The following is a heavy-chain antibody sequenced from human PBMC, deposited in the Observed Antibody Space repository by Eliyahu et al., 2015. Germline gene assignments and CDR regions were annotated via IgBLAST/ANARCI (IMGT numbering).Heavy chain of an antibody. CDR3: ARVLARHTTRPIMVYANREGYWYFDL. Sequence: QVQLQESGPGLVKPSQTLSLTCTVSGGXISSGGYYWXWXRQPPGKGLEWIGYIYYSGSTYYNPSLKSRVTISVDTSKNQFSLKLSSVTAADTAVYYCARVLARHTTRPIMVYANREGYWYFDLWGRGTLVTVSS. D-gene: IGHD2-8*01. CDR2: IYYSGST. V-gene: IGHV4-31*03. CDR1: GGXISSGGYY. J-gene: IGHJ2*01.